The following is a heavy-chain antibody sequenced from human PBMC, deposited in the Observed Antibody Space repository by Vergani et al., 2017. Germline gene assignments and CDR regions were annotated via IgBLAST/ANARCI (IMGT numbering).Heavy chain of an antibody. D-gene: IGHD1-26*01. V-gene: IGHV4-4*03. Sequence: QVQLQQWGAGLLKPPGTLSLTCAVSGGSISSSNWWSWVRQPPGKGLEWIGEIYHSGSTNYNPSLKSRVTISVDKSKNQFSLKLSSVTAADTAVYYCARDGVGATTFDIWGQGTMVTVSS. CDR2: IYHSGST. CDR1: GGSISSSNW. J-gene: IGHJ3*02. CDR3: ARDGVGATTFDI.